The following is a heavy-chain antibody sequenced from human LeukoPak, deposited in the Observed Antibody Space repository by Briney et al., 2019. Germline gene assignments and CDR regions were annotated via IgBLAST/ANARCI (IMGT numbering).Heavy chain of an antibody. CDR1: GFTFSSYE. Sequence: GGALRLSCAASGFTFSSYEMNWVRQAPGKGLECVSYISTSGTTIYYADSVKGRFTISRDNARNSLYLQMNSLRAEDTAVYYCARESGVTKIDYWGQGTLVSVSS. CDR2: ISTSGTTI. V-gene: IGHV3-48*03. CDR3: ARESGVTKIDY. D-gene: IGHD4-17*01. J-gene: IGHJ4*02.